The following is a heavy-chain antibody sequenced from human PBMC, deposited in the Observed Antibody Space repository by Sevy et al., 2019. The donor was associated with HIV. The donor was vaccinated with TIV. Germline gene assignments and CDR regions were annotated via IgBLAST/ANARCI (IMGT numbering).Heavy chain of an antibody. CDR1: GFTFSSYA. V-gene: IGHV3-30-3*01. Sequence: GGSLRLSCAASGFTFSSYAMHWVRQAPGKGLEWVAVISYDGSNKYYADSVKGRFTISRDNSKNKLYLQMNSLRAEDTAVYYCARDPYSGSYGGAFDIWGQGTMVTVSS. D-gene: IGHD1-26*01. J-gene: IGHJ3*02. CDR3: ARDPYSGSYGGAFDI. CDR2: ISYDGSNK.